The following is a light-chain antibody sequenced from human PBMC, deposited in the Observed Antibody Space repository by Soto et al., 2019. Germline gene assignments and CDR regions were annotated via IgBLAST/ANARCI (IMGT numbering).Light chain of an antibody. V-gene: IGKV2-28*01. CDR3: MQALHTPRS. J-gene: IGKJ4*01. Sequence: DLVMTQSPLSLPVTPGEPASISCRSSQSLLHSDGYNYLDWYVQKPGQSPQLLMYLGSSRASGVPDRFSGSGSGTDFTLQISRVEAEDVGIYYCMQALHTPRSFGGGTKVEI. CDR1: QSLLHSDGYNY. CDR2: LGS.